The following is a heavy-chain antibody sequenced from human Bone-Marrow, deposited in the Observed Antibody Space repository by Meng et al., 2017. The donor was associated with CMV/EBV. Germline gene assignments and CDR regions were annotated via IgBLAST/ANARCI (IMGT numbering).Heavy chain of an antibody. CDR2: IDNNDGRST. CDR3: ARGVAESLGWEMGY. J-gene: IGHJ4*02. Sequence: VEFGEVGRTFGQAWGSLRLFCWSLGFTVRNYWMHWARQRSGKGLEWVSRIDNNDGRSTSYADSVRGRFTISRDNAKNTLYLQMDSLRVEDTAVYYCARGVAESLGWEMGYWGQGTLVTVSS. D-gene: IGHD1-26*01. V-gene: IGHV3-74*01. CDR1: GFTVRNYW.